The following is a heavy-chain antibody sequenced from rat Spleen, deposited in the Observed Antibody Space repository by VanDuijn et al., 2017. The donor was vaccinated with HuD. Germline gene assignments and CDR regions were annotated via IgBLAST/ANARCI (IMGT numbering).Heavy chain of an antibody. CDR3: TRRGIAAILFAY. J-gene: IGHJ3*01. Sequence: EVQLMESGGGLVQPGRSLKLSCVASGFTFNNYWMTWIRQAPGKGLEWVASITNTGGSTYYLDSVKGRFTISRDNAKSTLYLQMNSLRSEDTATYYCTRRGIAAILFAYWGQGTLVTVSS. V-gene: IGHV5-31*01. CDR1: GFTFNNYW. CDR2: ITNTGGST. D-gene: IGHD1-2*01.